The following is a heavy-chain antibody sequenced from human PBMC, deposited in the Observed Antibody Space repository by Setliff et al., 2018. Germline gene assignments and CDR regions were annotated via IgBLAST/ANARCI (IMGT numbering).Heavy chain of an antibody. V-gene: IGHV4-39*01. J-gene: IGHJ4*02. D-gene: IGHD1-26*01. CDR3: ARTGTYRYFDY. CDR2: IYHGGTT. CDR1: GGSINSGTYY. Sequence: SETLSLTCTASGGSINSGTYYWGWIRQPPGKGLEWIGRIYHGGTTYYNASLKSRVIISVDTSKNQFSLNLSSVTAADTAVYYCARTGTYRYFDYWGQGTPVTVSS.